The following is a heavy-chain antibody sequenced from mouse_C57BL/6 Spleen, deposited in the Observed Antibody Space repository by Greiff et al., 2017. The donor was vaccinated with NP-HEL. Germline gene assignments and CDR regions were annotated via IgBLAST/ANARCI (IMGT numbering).Heavy chain of an antibody. CDR2: ISSGSSTI. D-gene: IGHD2-1*01. Sequence: DVKLVESGGGLVKPGGSLKLSCAASGFTFSDYGMHWVRQAPEKGLEWVAYISSGSSTIYYADTVKGRFTISRDNAKNTLFLQMTSLRSEDTAMYYCARPLYYGNYPFAYWGQGTLVTVSA. CDR1: GFTFSDYG. V-gene: IGHV5-17*01. CDR3: ARPLYYGNYPFAY. J-gene: IGHJ3*01.